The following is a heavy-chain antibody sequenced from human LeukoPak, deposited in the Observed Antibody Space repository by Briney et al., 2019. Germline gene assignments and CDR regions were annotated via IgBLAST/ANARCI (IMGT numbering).Heavy chain of an antibody. CDR2: IKQDGSEK. CDR1: GFTFSSYW. V-gene: IGHV3-7*04. D-gene: IGHD1-26*01. J-gene: IGHJ4*02. Sequence: GGSLRLSCAASGFTFSSYWMSWVRQAPGKGLEWVANIKQDGSEKYYVDSVKGRFTISRDNAKNSLYRQMNSLRARDTPVCYWARGGGGATFYWGQGTLVTVSS. CDR3: ARGGGGATFY.